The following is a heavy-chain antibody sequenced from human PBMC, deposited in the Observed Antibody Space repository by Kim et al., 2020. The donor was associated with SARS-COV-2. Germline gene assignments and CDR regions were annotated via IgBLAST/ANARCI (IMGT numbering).Heavy chain of an antibody. CDR1: GGTFSSYA. Sequence: SVKVSCKASGGTFSSYAISWVRQAPGQGLEWMGGIIPIFGTANYAQKFQGRVTITADESTSTAYMELSSLRSEDTAVYYCARVSPITGSDLGYYGMDVWGQGTTVTVSS. V-gene: IGHV1-69*13. J-gene: IGHJ6*02. CDR2: IIPIFGTA. D-gene: IGHD1-20*01. CDR3: ARVSPITGSDLGYYGMDV.